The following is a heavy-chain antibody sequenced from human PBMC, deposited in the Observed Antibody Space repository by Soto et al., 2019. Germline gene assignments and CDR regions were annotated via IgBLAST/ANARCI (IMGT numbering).Heavy chain of an antibody. V-gene: IGHV3-64D*06. J-gene: IGHJ4*02. CDR2: ITNNGGAT. CDR3: AARYCRGNGCYAPFDY. Sequence: GGSLRLSCSASGFAFSTYAMHWVRQAPGKGLEYVSAITNNGGATYYADSVKGRFTISRDNSKNTLYLEMSSLRDEDTAVYYCAARYCRGNGCYAPFDYWAQGTLVTVP. D-gene: IGHD2-15*01. CDR1: GFAFSTYA.